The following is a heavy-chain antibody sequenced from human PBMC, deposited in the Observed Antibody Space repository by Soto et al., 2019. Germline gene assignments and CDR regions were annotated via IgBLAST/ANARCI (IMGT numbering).Heavy chain of an antibody. CDR2: IYYSGST. CDR3: ARDRDGYISY. CDR1: GGSVSSGSYC. D-gene: IGHD5-12*01. J-gene: IGHJ4*02. Sequence: PSETLSLTCTVSGGSVSSGSYCWSWIRQPPGKGLEWIGYIYYSGSTNYNPSLKSRVTISVDTSKNQFSLKLSSVTAADTAVYYCARDRDGYISYWGQGTLVTVSS. V-gene: IGHV4-61*01.